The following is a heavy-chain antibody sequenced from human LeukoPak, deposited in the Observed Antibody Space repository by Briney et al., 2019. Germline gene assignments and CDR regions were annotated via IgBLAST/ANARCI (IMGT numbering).Heavy chain of an antibody. D-gene: IGHD3-10*01. CDR2: IKQDGTEK. CDR3: AKLAKYFYGSETYYFFEH. J-gene: IGHJ4*02. CDR1: GFSFTTYW. V-gene: IGHV3-7*01. Sequence: GGSLRLSCAASGFSFTTYWMSWVRQAPGKGLEWVANIKQDGTEKYYVDSVKGRFTISRDNAKNSLYLQMNSLRVDDTAVYYCAKLAKYFYGSETYYFFEHWGQGAPVTASS.